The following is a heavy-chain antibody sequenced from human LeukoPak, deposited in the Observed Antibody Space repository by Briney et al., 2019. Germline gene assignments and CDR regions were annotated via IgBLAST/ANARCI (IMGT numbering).Heavy chain of an antibody. CDR2: ISYDGTNK. CDR3: ARTYYYGSGSYYPFDY. CDR1: GFTFSNYA. J-gene: IGHJ4*02. V-gene: IGHV3-30*09. Sequence: GGSLRLSCAASGFTFSNYAMHWVRQAPGKGLEWVAVISYDGTNKYYADSVKGRFAISRDNSKNTLYLQMNSLRAEDTAVYYCARTYYYGSGSYYPFDYWGQGTLVTVSS. D-gene: IGHD3-10*01.